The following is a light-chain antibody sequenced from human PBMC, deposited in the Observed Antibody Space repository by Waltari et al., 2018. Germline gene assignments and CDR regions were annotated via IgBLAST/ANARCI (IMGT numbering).Light chain of an antibody. CDR2: VAT. V-gene: IGKV1-12*01. J-gene: IGKJ4*01. Sequence: DIQMTQSPSSVSASVGDRVTINCRASQDIGSWLAWYQHKPGKAPKLLIYVATNLKSGVPSRFSGIGSGTDFTLTISGLQADDSAIYYCQQAKNFPAVSFGVGTKVEIK. CDR1: QDIGSW. CDR3: QQAKNFPAVS.